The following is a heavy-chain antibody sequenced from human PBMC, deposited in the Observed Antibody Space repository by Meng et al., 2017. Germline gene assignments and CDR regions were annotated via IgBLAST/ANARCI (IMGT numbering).Heavy chain of an antibody. D-gene: IGHD3-10*01. Sequence: ASVKVSCKASGYTFTSYYMHWVRQAPGQGLEWMGIINPSGGTTTYAQKFQGRVTMTRDTSTSTLYMEMSSLRHDDTAVYYCARDYYGSGSYSALDWGQGTQVTVSS. CDR3: ARDYYGSGSYSALD. J-gene: IGHJ4*02. CDR2: INPSGGTT. V-gene: IGHV1-46*01. CDR1: GYTFTSYY.